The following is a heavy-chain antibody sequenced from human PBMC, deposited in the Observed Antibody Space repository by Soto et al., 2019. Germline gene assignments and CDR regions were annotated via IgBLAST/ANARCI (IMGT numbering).Heavy chain of an antibody. CDR1: GYTFTSHA. J-gene: IGHJ3*02. D-gene: IGHD7-27*01. CDR3: ARDPSIATGVAFDI. Sequence: ASVKVSCKASGYTFTSHAMHWVRQAPGQRLEWMGWINAGNGNTKYSQKFQGRVTITRDTSASTAYMELSSLRSEDTAVYYCARDPSIATGVAFDIWGQGTMVTVSS. V-gene: IGHV1-3*01. CDR2: INAGNGNT.